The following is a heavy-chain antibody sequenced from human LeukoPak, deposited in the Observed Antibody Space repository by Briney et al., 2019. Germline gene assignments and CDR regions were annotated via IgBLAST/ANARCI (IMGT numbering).Heavy chain of an antibody. CDR1: GASIGASRYY. J-gene: IGHJ6*03. Sequence: SETLSLTCTVSGASIGASRYYWGWSRQPPGKGLEWIGNIYYSGNTYFNPSLKSRVTISVDTSKNQFSLKLSALTAADTAVYYCASVRRGFGESSKYYSYYYMDVWGNGTTVTISS. CDR3: ASVRRGFGESSKYYSYYYMDV. V-gene: IGHV4-39*01. D-gene: IGHD3-10*01. CDR2: IYYSGNT.